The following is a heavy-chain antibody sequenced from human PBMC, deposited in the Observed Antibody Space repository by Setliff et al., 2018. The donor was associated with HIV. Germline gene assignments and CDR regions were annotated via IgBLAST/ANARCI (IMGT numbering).Heavy chain of an antibody. CDR3: AGHPVTSEWRSLNWFDP. D-gene: IGHD3-3*01. CDR1: GGSINTSSYY. V-gene: IGHV4-39*07. J-gene: IGHJ5*01. CDR2: IYHDGTT. Sequence: PSETLSLTCSVSGGSINTSSYYWAWVRQPQGNELEWIGSIYHDGTTHYNSSLRSRAAISIDTSKNQISLKVRSVTAADTAVYFCAGHPVTSEWRSLNWFDPWGQGILVTVSS.